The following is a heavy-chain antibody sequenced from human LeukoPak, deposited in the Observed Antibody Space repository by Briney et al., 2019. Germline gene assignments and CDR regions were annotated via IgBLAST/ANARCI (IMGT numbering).Heavy chain of an antibody. V-gene: IGHV4-30-4*01. D-gene: IGHD1-26*01. J-gene: IGHJ6*04. CDR1: GRSISIGDYY. Sequence: SETLSLTCTLSGRSISIGDYYWSWIRQPPGKGLEWIGYIYYSGSTYYNPSLKSRVTISVDTSKNQFSLKLSSVTAADTAVYYCARAWGDYYGMDVWGKGTTVTVSS. CDR3: ARAWGDYYGMDV. CDR2: IYYSGST.